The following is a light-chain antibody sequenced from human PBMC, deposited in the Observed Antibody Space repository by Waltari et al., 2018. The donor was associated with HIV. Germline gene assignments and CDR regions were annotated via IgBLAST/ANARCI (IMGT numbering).Light chain of an antibody. CDR2: EAS. V-gene: IGKV1-5*03. CDR1: QSIRIW. Sequence: DIQMTQSPSTLSVSVGDTVSITCRASQSIRIWLAWFQQKPGKAPKLLIYEASSLQIGVPSRCSGSTSGTEFTLTISSLQPDDIATYYCQQYNSYPWTFGQGTKVEI. J-gene: IGKJ1*01. CDR3: QQYNSYPWT.